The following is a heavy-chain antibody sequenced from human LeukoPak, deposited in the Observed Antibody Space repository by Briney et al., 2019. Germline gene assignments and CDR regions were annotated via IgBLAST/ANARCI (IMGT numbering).Heavy chain of an antibody. D-gene: IGHD1-1*01. CDR2: VYNSGST. Sequence: SETLSLTCTVSGDSISSGNFCWSWIRQPPGRRLEWIGCVYNSGSTNDNPSLKSRVMISVDTSKNQFSLNLDSVTDADAAVYYCARDRETIDYWGQGTQVTASS. V-gene: IGHV4-61*01. J-gene: IGHJ4*02. CDR3: ARDRETIDY. CDR1: GDSISSGNFC.